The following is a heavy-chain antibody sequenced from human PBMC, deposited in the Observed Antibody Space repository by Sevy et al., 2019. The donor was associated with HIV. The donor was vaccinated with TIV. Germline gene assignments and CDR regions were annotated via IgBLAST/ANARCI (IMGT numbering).Heavy chain of an antibody. CDR3: ARDRRAGYSSNWYRDFDY. J-gene: IGHJ4*02. V-gene: IGHV3-30*03. CDR2: ISHDGFNQ. D-gene: IGHD6-13*01. CDR1: GFTFSRYS. Sequence: GGSLRLSCGASGFTFSRYSMNWVRQAPGKGLEWVAVISHDGFNQYYADSVKGRLTISRDSSKTTLYLEMHSLRAEDTALYYCARDRRAGYSSNWYRDFDYWGQGTLVTVSS.